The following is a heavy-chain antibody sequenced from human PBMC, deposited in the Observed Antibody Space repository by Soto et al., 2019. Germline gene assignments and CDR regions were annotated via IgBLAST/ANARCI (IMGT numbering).Heavy chain of an antibody. CDR3: ARGGIGVVITKDGDFDY. CDR1: GYTFTSYY. V-gene: IGHV1-46*01. Sequence: ASVKVSCKASGYTFTSYYMHWVRQAPGQGLEWMGIINPSGGSTSYAQKFQGRVTMTRDTSTSTVYMELSSLRSEDTAVYYCARGGIGVVITKDGDFDYWGQGTLVTVSS. CDR2: INPSGGST. D-gene: IGHD3-22*01. J-gene: IGHJ4*02.